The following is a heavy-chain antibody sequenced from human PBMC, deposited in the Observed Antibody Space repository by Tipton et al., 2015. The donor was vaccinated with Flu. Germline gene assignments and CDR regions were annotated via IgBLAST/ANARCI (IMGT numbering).Heavy chain of an antibody. CDR2: IYNSGVT. CDR1: GGSISSEGLY. J-gene: IGHJ4*02. D-gene: IGHD5-12*01. Sequence: TLSLTCTVSGGSISSEGLYWSWIRQHPGRGLERIGYIYNSGVTYYKPSPSSRVVISLDTSKNQFYLRLISVTAADTAVYYCASGATRRQFSGYDYTGYLGQGTLVTVSS. V-gene: IGHV4-31*03. CDR3: ASGATRRQFSGYDYTGY.